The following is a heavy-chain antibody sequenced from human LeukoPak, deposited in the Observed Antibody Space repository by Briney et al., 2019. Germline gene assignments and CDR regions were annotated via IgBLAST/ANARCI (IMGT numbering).Heavy chain of an antibody. Sequence: PSETLSLTCSVSGGSISSSSYYWGWIRQPPGKGLECIGSIYYSGSTYYNPSLKSRVTISVDTSKNQFSLKLSSVTAADTAVYYCARHAYYYDSSEGEGLDYWGQGTLVTVSS. CDR1: GGSISSSSYY. D-gene: IGHD3-22*01. V-gene: IGHV4-39*01. CDR3: ARHAYYYDSSEGEGLDY. CDR2: IYYSGST. J-gene: IGHJ4*02.